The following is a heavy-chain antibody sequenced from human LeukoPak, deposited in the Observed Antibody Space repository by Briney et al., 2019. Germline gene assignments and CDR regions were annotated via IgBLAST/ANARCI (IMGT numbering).Heavy chain of an antibody. V-gene: IGHV3-30*01. J-gene: IGHJ4*02. CDR3: ARVRRIQLWPPDY. CDR2: ISYDGSNK. D-gene: IGHD5-18*01. Sequence: GRPLRLTCAASGFTFSSYAMHWVRQAPGKGLEWVAVISYDGSNKYYADSVKGRFTISRDNSKNTLYLQMNSLRAEDTAVYYCARVRRIQLWPPDYWGQGTLVTVSS. CDR1: GFTFSSYA.